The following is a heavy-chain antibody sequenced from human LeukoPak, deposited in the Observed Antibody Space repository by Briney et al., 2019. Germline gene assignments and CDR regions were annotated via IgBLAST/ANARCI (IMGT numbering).Heavy chain of an antibody. V-gene: IGHV4-31*03. CDR2: IYYSGST. J-gene: IGHJ4*02. CDR3: ARGDILTGYCPDY. Sequence: TLSLTCTVSGGSIIGYYWSWIRQHPGKGLEWIGYIYYSGSTYYNPSLKSRVTISVDTSKNQFSLKLSSVTAADTAVYYCARGDILTGYCPDYWGQGTLVTVSS. D-gene: IGHD3-9*01. CDR1: GGSIIGYY.